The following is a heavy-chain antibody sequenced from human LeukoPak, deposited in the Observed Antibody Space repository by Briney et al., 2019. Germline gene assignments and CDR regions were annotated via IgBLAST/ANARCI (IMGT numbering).Heavy chain of an antibody. CDR3: ARGYLSSWYFNWFDP. CDR2: IYYSGST. J-gene: IGHJ5*02. Sequence: SETLSLTCTVSGGSITNNTYYCGWIRQPPGKGLEWIGSIYYSGSTYYNPSLKSRVTISLDTSKNQFSLKLSSVTAADSALYYCARGYLSSWYFNWFDPWGQGTLVTVSS. CDR1: GGSITNNTYY. V-gene: IGHV4-39*07. D-gene: IGHD6-13*01.